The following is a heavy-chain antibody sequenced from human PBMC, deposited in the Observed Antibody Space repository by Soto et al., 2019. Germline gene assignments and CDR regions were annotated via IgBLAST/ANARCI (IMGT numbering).Heavy chain of an antibody. D-gene: IGHD4-17*01. CDR2: ISGSSSYI. J-gene: IGHJ6*02. Sequence: EVQLVESGGGLVKPGGSLRLSCAASGFTFSNSYMNWVRQAPGKGLEWVSSISGSSSYIYYADSVKGRFTISRDNAKNSLYLQMNNPRAEDTAVYDGATSPATVEYYCYGRAVWGHGSMVTVSS. V-gene: IGHV3-21*01. CDR1: GFTFSNSY. CDR3: ATSPATVEYYCYGRAV.